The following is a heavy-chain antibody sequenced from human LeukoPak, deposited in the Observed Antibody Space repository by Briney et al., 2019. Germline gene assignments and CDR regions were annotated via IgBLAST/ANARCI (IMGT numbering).Heavy chain of an antibody. V-gene: IGHV1-3*01. J-gene: IGHJ6*02. CDR2: INAGNGNT. CDR1: GYTFTSYA. D-gene: IGHD6-13*01. CDR3: ARGIAAAMMTYYYYGMDV. Sequence: ASVKVSCKASGYTFTSYAMHWVRQAPAQRLEWMGWINAGNGNTKYSQKFQGRVTITRDTSASTAYMELSSLRSEDTAVYYCARGIAAAMMTYYYYGMDVWGQGTTVTVSS.